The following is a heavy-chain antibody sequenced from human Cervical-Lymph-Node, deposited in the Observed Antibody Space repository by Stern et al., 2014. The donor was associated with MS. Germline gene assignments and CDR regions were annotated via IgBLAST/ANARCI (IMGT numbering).Heavy chain of an antibody. CDR2: LYSGSRT. V-gene: IGHV3-66*01. D-gene: IGHD1-26*01. Sequence: EVQLVESGGGLVQPGESLRLSCAVSGFNVYSNYMTWVRQAPGKGLEWVSLLYSGSRTYYADSVKGRFTISRDESKKTLYLIRTSLRAEDTAVYYCARDAAGLIVGPGYNGLDVWGQGTTVTVSS. J-gene: IGHJ6*02. CDR1: GFNVYSNY. CDR3: ARDAAGLIVGPGYNGLDV.